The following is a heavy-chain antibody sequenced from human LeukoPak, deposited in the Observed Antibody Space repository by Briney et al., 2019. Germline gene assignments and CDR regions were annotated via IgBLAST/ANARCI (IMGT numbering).Heavy chain of an antibody. CDR1: GLSFSNYD. V-gene: IGHV3-13*01. CDR3: AREVSDTVTTGGYFDL. CDR2: IGAGHNT. D-gene: IGHD4-17*01. Sequence: GGSLRLSCAASGLSFSNYDLHWVRQPTGKGLEWVSAIGAGHNTYYSDSVRGRFTISRENGKNSLFLQMNSLRAGDTAVYYRAREVSDTVTTGGYFDLWGRGTLVTVSS. J-gene: IGHJ2*01.